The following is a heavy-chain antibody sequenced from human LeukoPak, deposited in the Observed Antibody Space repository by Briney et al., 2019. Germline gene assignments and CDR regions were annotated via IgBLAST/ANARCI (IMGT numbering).Heavy chain of an antibody. CDR3: ARLSRDGYNFVDY. V-gene: IGHV4-61*02. J-gene: IGHJ4*02. CDR1: GGSISIGSYY. Sequence: PSQTLSLTCTVSGGSISIGSYYWSWIRQPAGKGLEWIGRIYTSGSTNYNPSLKSRVTISVDTSKSRFSLKLSSVTAADTAVYYCARLSRDGYNFVDYWGQGTLVTVSS. D-gene: IGHD5-24*01. CDR2: IYTSGST.